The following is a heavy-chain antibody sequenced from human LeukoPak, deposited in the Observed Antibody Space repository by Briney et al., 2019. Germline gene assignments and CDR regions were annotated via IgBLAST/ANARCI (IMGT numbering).Heavy chain of an antibody. V-gene: IGHV4-61*02. Sequence: SETLSLTCTDSGGSISSGSYYWSWIRQPAGKGLEWIGRIYTSGSTNYNPSLKSRVTISVDTSKNQFSLKLSSVTAADTAVYYCARDGYYDSSGYYQSDYWGQGTLVTVSS. CDR3: ARDGYYDSSGYYQSDY. D-gene: IGHD3-22*01. CDR2: IYTSGST. J-gene: IGHJ4*02. CDR1: GGSISSGSYY.